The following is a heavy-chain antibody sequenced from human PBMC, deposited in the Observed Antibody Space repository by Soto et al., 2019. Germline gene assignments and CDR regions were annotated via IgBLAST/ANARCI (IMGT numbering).Heavy chain of an antibody. Sequence: SGGSLRLSCAASGFTFSSYWMSWVRQAPGKGLEWVANIKQDGSEKYYVDSVKGRFTISRDNAKNSLYLQMNSLRAEDTAVYYCARDRDTAMVPDAFDIWGQGTMVTVSS. CDR1: GFTFSSYW. V-gene: IGHV3-7*01. J-gene: IGHJ3*02. CDR2: IKQDGSEK. CDR3: ARDRDTAMVPDAFDI. D-gene: IGHD5-18*01.